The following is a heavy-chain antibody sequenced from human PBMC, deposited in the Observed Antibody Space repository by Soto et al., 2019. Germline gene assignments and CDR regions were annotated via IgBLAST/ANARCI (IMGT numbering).Heavy chain of an antibody. CDR3: AKDRGGQLVFHDAFDI. CDR1: GFTFSGST. J-gene: IGHJ3*02. V-gene: IGHV3-73*01. Sequence: PGGSLRLSCAGSGFTFSGSTMHWVRQTSGKGLEWVGRIRSKANTYATAYAASVKGRFTISRDNAKNSLYLQMNSLRAEDTALYYCAKDRGGQLVFHDAFDIWGQGTMVTVSS. CDR2: IRSKANTYAT. D-gene: IGHD6-6*01.